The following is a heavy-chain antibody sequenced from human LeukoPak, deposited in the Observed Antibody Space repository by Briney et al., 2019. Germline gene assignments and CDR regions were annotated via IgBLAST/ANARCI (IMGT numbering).Heavy chain of an antibody. CDR3: AKSPRPYCSGGSCYPDY. J-gene: IGHJ4*02. CDR1: GFTFSNYA. CDR2: ISSSGGST. D-gene: IGHD2-15*01. Sequence: GGSLRLSCAASGFTFSNYAMHWVRQAPGKGLEYVSGISSSGGSTYYANSVKGRFTISRDNSKNTLYLQMGSLRAEDMAVYYCAKSPRPYCSGGSCYPDYWGQGTLVTVSS. V-gene: IGHV3-64*01.